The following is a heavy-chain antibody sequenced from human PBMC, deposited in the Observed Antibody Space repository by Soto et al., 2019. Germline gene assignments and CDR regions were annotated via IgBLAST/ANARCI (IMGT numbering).Heavy chain of an antibody. D-gene: IGHD3-10*01. CDR2: INPDGSTT. V-gene: IGHV3-74*01. CDR3: ARVAIGSYYFEY. J-gene: IGHJ4*02. CDR1: GFTFSSYW. Sequence: HPGGSLRLSCAASGFTFSSYWMHWVRQAPGKGLVWVSRINPDGSTTSYADSVKGRFTISRDSAKDTLYLQMNSLRAEDTAVYYCARVAIGSYYFEYWGQGTLVTVSS.